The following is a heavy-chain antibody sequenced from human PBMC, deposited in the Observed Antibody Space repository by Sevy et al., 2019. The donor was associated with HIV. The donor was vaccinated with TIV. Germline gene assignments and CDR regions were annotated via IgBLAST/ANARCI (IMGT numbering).Heavy chain of an antibody. D-gene: IGHD4-17*01. CDR3: ARDLPPSATTVAHFDY. Sequence: GGSLRLSCAASGFMFSSYEMNWIRQAPGKGLEWILYISSSSSTIYYADSVKGRFTISRDNAKNSLYLQMNSLRTDDTAVYYCARDLPPSATTVAHFDYWGPRTLVTVSS. CDR2: ISSSSSTI. V-gene: IGHV3-48*03. J-gene: IGHJ4*02. CDR1: GFMFSSYE.